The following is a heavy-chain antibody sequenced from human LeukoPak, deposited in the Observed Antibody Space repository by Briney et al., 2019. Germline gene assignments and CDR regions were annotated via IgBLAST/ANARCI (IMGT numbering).Heavy chain of an antibody. Sequence: SETLSLTLTFCGGFILTSGYHGRWIRQHPGKGLEWVGYIYYRGSTYYNPSLRSRVTMSVDTSKNQFSLKLSSVTGADTAVYYCANGGAYCGADCYLPAFDYWGQGTLVTVSS. J-gene: IGHJ4*02. CDR2: IYYRGST. V-gene: IGHV4-31*03. CDR1: GGFILTSGYH. CDR3: ANGGAYCGADCYLPAFDY. D-gene: IGHD2-21*02.